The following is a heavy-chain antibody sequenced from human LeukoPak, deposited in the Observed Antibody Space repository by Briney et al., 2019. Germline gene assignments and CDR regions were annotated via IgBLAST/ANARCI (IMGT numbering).Heavy chain of an antibody. CDR2: IRSKAYGGTT. CDR1: GFTFGDYA. V-gene: IGHV3-49*03. Sequence: GGSLRLSCTASGFTFGDYAMSWFRQAPGKGLEWVGFIRSKAYGGTTEYAASVKGRFTISRDDSKSIAYLQMNSLRAEDTAVYYCAKDAPYYYDSSGRFYFDIWGKGQWSPSLQ. CDR3: AKDAPYYYDSSGRFYFDI. J-gene: IGHJ3*02. D-gene: IGHD3-22*01.